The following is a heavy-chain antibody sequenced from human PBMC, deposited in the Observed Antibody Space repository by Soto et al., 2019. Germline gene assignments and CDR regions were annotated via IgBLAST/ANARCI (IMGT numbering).Heavy chain of an antibody. V-gene: IGHV1-18*01. CDR2: ISAYNGNT. CDR1: GYTFTSYG. Sequence: ASVKVSCKASGYTFTSYGISWVRQAPGHGLEWMGWISAYNGNTNYAQKLQGRVTMTTDTSTSTAYMELRSLRSDDTAVYYCARVVLEWYYYYYGMDVWGQGTTVTVSS. CDR3: ARVVLEWYYYYYGMDV. J-gene: IGHJ6*02. D-gene: IGHD3-3*01.